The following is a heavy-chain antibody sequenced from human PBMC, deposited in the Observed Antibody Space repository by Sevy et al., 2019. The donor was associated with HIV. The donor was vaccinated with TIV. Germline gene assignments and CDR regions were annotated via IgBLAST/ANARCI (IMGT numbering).Heavy chain of an antibody. V-gene: IGHV3-49*03. Sequence: GGCLRLSCSASGFSFDNYVMNWFRQAPGKGLEWVGFIRSKLYGGTTEYAASVKGRFTISRDDSTSIAYLQMNSLKTEDSGPSYCSRDRYGSQSYAADHWGQGTLVTVSS. CDR1: GFSFDNYV. CDR3: SRDRYGSQSYAADH. J-gene: IGHJ5*02. D-gene: IGHD3-10*01. CDR2: IRSKLYGGTT.